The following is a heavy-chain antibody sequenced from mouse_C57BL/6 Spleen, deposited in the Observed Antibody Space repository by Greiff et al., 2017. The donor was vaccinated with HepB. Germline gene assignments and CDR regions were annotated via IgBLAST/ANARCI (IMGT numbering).Heavy chain of an antibody. V-gene: IGHV1-42*01. J-gene: IGHJ3*01. Sequence: VQLKQSGPELVKPGASVKISCKASGYSFTGYYMNWVKQSPEKSLEWIGEINPSTGGTTYNQKFKAKATLTVDKSSSTAYMQLKSLTSEDSAVYYCAKYDPAWFAYWGQGTLVTVSA. CDR1: GYSFTGYY. D-gene: IGHD2-10*02. CDR2: INPSTGGT. CDR3: AKYDPAWFAY.